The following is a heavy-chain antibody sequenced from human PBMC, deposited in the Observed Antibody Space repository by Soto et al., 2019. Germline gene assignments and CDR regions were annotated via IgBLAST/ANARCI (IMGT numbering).Heavy chain of an antibody. CDR1: GNSVSSGSNY. CDR2: IYYTGTT. Sequence: PETLFLTCTVSGNSVSSGSNYWSWIRHPPGKGLEWIGFIYYTGTTNYNPSLKSRVTISIDRSTNHFSLKLSSVTAADTAVYYCARECYNSPKWFDPWGQGTLVTVSS. D-gene: IGHD5-12*01. CDR3: ARECYNSPKWFDP. J-gene: IGHJ5*02. V-gene: IGHV4-61*03.